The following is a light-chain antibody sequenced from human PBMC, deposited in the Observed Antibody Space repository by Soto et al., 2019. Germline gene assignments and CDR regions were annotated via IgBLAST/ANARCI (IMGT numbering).Light chain of an antibody. CDR2: GAS. Sequence: EFVMTQSPATLSVSPGERVTLSCRASQSVSSSYLAWYQQKPGQAPRLLIYGASSRATGIPDRFSGSGSGTDFTLTISRLEPEDFAVYYCQQYGSSPLTFGGGTKVDIK. CDR3: QQYGSSPLT. V-gene: IGKV3-20*01. J-gene: IGKJ4*01. CDR1: QSVSSSY.